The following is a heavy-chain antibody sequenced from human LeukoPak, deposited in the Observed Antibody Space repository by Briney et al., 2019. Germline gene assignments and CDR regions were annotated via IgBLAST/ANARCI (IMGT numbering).Heavy chain of an antibody. CDR2: ISGSGGSI. V-gene: IGHV3-23*01. CDR1: GFTFSSYS. J-gene: IGHJ5*02. D-gene: IGHD3-3*01. CDR3: AKDSITIFGVVPQLGFDP. Sequence: GGSLRLSCAASGFTFSSYSMGWVRQAPGKGLEWVSGISGSGGSIHYAESVKGRFTISRDNAKNTLYMQMDSLRAEDTAVYYCAKDSITIFGVVPQLGFDPWGQGTLVTVSS.